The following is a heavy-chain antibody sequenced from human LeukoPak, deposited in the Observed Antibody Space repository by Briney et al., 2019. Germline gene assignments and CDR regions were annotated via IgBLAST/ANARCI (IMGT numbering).Heavy chain of an antibody. D-gene: IGHD3-22*01. CDR1: GGSISSGGYY. J-gene: IGHJ4*02. CDR2: IYYSGST. CDR3: ARDADDSSFDY. Sequence: SQTLSLTCTVSGGSISSGGYYWSWIRQHPGKGLEWIGYIYYSGSTYYNPSLKSRVTISVDTPKNQFSLKLSSVTAADTAVYYCARDADDSSFDYWGQGTLVTVSS. V-gene: IGHV4-31*03.